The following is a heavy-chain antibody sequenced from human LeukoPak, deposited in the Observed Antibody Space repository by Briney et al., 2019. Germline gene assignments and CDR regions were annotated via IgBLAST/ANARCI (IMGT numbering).Heavy chain of an antibody. CDR2: IKSKTDGGTT. CDR1: GFTFSNAW. J-gene: IGHJ3*02. Sequence: PGGSLRLSCAASGFTFSNAWMSWVRQAPGEGLEWVGRIKSKTDGGTTDYAAPVKGRFTISRDDSKNTLYLQMNSLKTEDTAVYYCTTDGNIAVAGSDAFDIWGQGTMVTVSS. CDR3: TTDGNIAVAGSDAFDI. D-gene: IGHD6-19*01. V-gene: IGHV3-15*01.